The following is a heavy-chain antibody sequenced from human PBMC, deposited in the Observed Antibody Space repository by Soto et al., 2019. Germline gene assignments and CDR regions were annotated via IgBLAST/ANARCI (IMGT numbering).Heavy chain of an antibody. CDR2: ISSSSSTI. Sequence: HPGGSLRLSCAASGFTFSSYSMNWVRQAPGKGLEWVSYISSSSSTIYYADSVKGRFTISRDNAKNSLYLQMNSLRDEDTAVYYCARRSSPLNSDDYYYYGMDVWGQGTTVTVSS. CDR1: GFTFSSYS. D-gene: IGHD6-13*01. V-gene: IGHV3-48*02. CDR3: ARRSSPLNSDDYYYYGMDV. J-gene: IGHJ6*02.